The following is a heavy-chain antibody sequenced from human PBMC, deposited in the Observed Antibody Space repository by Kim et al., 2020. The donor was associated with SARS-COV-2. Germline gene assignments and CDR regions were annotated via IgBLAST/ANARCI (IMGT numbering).Heavy chain of an antibody. CDR2: IIPIFGTA. D-gene: IGHD3-16*01. CDR3: ASKGLRFLDLDH. J-gene: IGHJ4*02. CDR1: GDTFNYYA. V-gene: IGHV1-69*13. Sequence: SVKVSCKASGDTFNYYAINWVRQAPGQGLEWMGGIIPIFGTAKYAQKFQGRVTINADESTSTAYMELSSLRSEDTAVYYCASKGLRFLDLDHWGQGTLVTVSS.